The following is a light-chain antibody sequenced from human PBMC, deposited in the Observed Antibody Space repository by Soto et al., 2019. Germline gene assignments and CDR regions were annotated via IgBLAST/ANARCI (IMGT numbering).Light chain of an antibody. CDR3: QHHNSYSQT. Sequence: DIQLTQSPPILSASVGDRVTITCRASQSIRYYLAWYQQMPGKAPKLLIYGASSLQSGFPSRFSGSGSGTKFTLTISSLQPDDFATYFCQHHNSYSQTFGQGTKVDIK. V-gene: IGKV1-5*01. J-gene: IGKJ1*01. CDR1: QSIRYY. CDR2: GAS.